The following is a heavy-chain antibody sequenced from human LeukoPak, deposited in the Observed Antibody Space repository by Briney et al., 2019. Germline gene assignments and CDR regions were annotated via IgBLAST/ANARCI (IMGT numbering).Heavy chain of an antibody. CDR2: ISAYNGNT. V-gene: IGHV1-18*01. CDR3: ARMRGVGATRGVFDY. Sequence: ASVKVSCKASGYTFTSYGISWVRQAPGQGLEWMGWISAYNGNTNYAQKLQGRVTMTTDTSTSTAYMELRSLRSDDTAVYYCARMRGVGATRGVFDYWGQGTLVTVSS. D-gene: IGHD1-26*01. J-gene: IGHJ4*02. CDR1: GYTFTSYG.